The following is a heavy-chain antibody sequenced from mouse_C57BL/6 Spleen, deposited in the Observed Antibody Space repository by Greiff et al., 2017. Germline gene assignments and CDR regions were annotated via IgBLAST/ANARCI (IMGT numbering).Heavy chain of an antibody. CDR1: GFTFSDYY. D-gene: IGHD1-1*01. V-gene: IGHV5-16*01. CDR2: INYDGSST. J-gene: IGHJ4*01. Sequence: EVQVVESEGGLVQPGSSMKLSCTASGFTFSDYYMAWVRQVPEKGLEWVANINYDGSSTYYLDSLKSRFIISRDNAKNILYLQMSSLKSEDTATYYCARYALYYYGSSYYYAMDYWGQGTSVTVAS. CDR3: ARYALYYYGSSYYYAMDY.